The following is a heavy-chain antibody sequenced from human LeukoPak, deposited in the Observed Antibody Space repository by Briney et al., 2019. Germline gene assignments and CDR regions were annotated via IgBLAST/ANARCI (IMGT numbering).Heavy chain of an antibody. CDR1: GYTFTSYG. D-gene: IGHD2-2*02. Sequence: ASVKVSCKASGYTFTSYGIRWVRQAPGQGLEWMGWISAYNGNTNYAQKLQGRVTMTTDTSTSTAYMELRSLRSDDTAVYYCARDQGFRCSSTSCYTLSYYYGMDVWGQGTTVTVSS. J-gene: IGHJ6*02. CDR3: ARDQGFRCSSTSCYTLSYYYGMDV. CDR2: ISAYNGNT. V-gene: IGHV1-18*01.